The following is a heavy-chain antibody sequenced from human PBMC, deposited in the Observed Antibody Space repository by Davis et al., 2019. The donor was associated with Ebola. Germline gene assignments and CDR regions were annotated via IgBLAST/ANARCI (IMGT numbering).Heavy chain of an antibody. CDR3: ARVYTRGITMIVTDAFDI. CDR2: IIPIFGTA. D-gene: IGHD3-22*01. J-gene: IGHJ3*02. Sequence: SVKVSCKASGGTFSSYAISWVRQAPGQGLEWMGGIIPIFGTANYAQKFQGRVTITADESTSTAYMELSSLRSEDTAVYYCARVYTRGITMIVTDAFDIWGQGTMVTVSS. CDR1: GGTFSSYA. V-gene: IGHV1-69*13.